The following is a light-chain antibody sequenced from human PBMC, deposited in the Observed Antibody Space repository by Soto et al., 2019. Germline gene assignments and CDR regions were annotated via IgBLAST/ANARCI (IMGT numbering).Light chain of an antibody. Sequence: DIQMTQSPSSVSASVGDRVTITCRASERINTYLAWYQQQPGKAPKLLIYAASSLQSGVQSRFSGSGSGTEFTLTISNLQPEDFATYYCQQANSPPLTFGGGTKVEIK. CDR1: ERINTY. CDR2: AAS. CDR3: QQANSPPLT. V-gene: IGKV1-12*01. J-gene: IGKJ4*01.